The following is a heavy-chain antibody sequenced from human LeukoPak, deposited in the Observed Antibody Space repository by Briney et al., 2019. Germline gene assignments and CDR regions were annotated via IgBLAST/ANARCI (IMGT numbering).Heavy chain of an antibody. D-gene: IGHD6-25*01. CDR2: TYYTSKWNT. CDR3: ARGRASAFDV. V-gene: IGHV6-1*01. Sequence: SQTLSLTCALSGDSLSTSGVAWHWVRPSPSRGLEWLGRTYYTSKWNTDYAVSVKSRIVVHPHKSKNQFSLQLNSVTSEDTAVYYCARGRASAFDVWGQGTMVTVSS. CDR1: GDSLSTSGVA. J-gene: IGHJ3*01.